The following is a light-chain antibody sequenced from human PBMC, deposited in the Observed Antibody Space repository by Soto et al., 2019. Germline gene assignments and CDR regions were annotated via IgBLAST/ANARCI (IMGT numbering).Light chain of an antibody. V-gene: IGKV3-20*01. CDR3: QQYSSLPLT. Sequence: EIVLTQSPGTLSLSPGERGTLSCRASQSVTNNYLAWYQNKPGQAPRLLIHGASSRAIGVPDRFSGSGSAKDFTLTISRLEPEDFAVYFCQQYSSLPLTFGGGTKVEIK. CDR2: GAS. J-gene: IGKJ4*01. CDR1: QSVTNNY.